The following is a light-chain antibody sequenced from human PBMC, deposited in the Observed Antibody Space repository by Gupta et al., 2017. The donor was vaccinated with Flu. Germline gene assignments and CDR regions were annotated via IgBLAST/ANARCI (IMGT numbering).Light chain of an antibody. CDR2: DGS. Sequence: ITPSPSSLSASVGDRVTITCRASQSVSGYVNWYQQIPGKAPKLLISDGSKLKSGVPSTFSGSGYGTDFTLTISKRQAEDSANYYCQQGFSGPITLGGGTXVDIK. V-gene: IGKV1-39*01. J-gene: IGKJ4*01. CDR1: QSVSGY. CDR3: QQGFSGPIT.